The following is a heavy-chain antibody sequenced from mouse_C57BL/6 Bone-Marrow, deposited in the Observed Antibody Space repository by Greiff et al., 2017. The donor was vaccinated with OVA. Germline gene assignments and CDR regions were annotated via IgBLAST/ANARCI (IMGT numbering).Heavy chain of an antibody. CDR1: GYTFTSYW. D-gene: IGHD2-2*01. CDR3: ARGCGYTWFAY. V-gene: IGHV1-72*01. J-gene: IGHJ3*01. Sequence: QVQLQQPGAELVKPGASVKLSCKASGYTFTSYWMHWVKQRPGRDLEWIGRIDPNSGGTKYYEKFKSKATLTVDKPSSTAYMQLSSLTSEDSAVYYCARGCGYTWFAYWGQGTLVTVSA. CDR2: IDPNSGGT.